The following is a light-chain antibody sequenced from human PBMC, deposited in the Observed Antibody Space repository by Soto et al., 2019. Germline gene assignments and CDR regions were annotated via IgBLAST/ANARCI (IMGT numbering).Light chain of an antibody. J-gene: IGKJ4*01. V-gene: IGKV3-15*01. CDR2: GAS. CDR3: QQYYHWPVT. CDR1: RTVSNR. Sequence: EILMTQSPDTLSVSPGEKVTLSCRAGRTVSNRLGWYQHKPGQAPRLLISGASTGATGIPPRFRGSEFGTEFTLTGDSLQSEDIAIYYCQQYYHWPVTFGGGTKV.